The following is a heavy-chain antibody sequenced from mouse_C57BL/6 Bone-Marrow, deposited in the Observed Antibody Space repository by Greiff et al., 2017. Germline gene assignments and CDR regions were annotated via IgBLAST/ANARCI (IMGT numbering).Heavy chain of an antibody. CDR1: GYTFTSYG. V-gene: IGHV1-81*01. CDR3: ARLDDGYYYFDY. J-gene: IGHJ2*01. Sequence: VKVVESGAELARPGASVKLSCKASGYTFTSYGISWVKQRTGQGLEWIGEIYPRSGNTYYNEKFKGKATLTADKSSSTAYMELRSLTSEDSAVYFCARLDDGYYYFDYWGQGTTLTVSS. D-gene: IGHD2-3*01. CDR2: IYPRSGNT.